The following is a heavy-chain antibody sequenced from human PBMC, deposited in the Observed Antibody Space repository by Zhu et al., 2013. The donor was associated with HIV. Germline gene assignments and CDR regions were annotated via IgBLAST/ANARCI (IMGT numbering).Heavy chain of an antibody. CDR3: ARAHSGGSPGWDYYYYYGMDV. CDR2: ISPSGGRT. J-gene: IGHJ6*02. V-gene: IGHV1-46*01. Sequence: QVQLVQSGAEVKKPGASVRISCKAFGYTFTRNYMHWVRQAPGQGLEWMGIISPSGGRTSYAQNFQGRVNMTRDLSTSTVSMELSSLRSEDTAVYYCARAHSGGSPGWDYYYYYGMDVWGQGTTVTVSS. CDR1: GYTFTRNY. D-gene: IGHD6-19*01.